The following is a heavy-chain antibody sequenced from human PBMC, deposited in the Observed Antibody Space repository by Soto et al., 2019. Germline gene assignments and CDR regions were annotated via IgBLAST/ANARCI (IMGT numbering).Heavy chain of an antibody. Sequence: ASVKVSCKASGYTFTSYYMHWVRQAPGQGLEWMGIIDPIGGSTTYAQKFQGRVTMTRDTSTSTAYMELSSLTSEDTAVYYCARDVGATGDWGQGTLVTVSS. J-gene: IGHJ4*02. V-gene: IGHV1-46*01. CDR1: GYTFTSYY. D-gene: IGHD1-26*01. CDR2: IDPIGGST. CDR3: ARDVGATGD.